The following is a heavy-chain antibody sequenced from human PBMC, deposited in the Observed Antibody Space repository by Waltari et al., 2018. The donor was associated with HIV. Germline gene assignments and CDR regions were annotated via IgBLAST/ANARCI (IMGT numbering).Heavy chain of an antibody. D-gene: IGHD6-19*01. V-gene: IGHV1-3*01. Sequence: QVQLVQSGAEVKKPGASVKVFCKASGYTFTSYAMHWVRQAPGQRLEWMGWINAGNGNTKYSQKFQGRVTITRDTSASTAYMELSSLRSEDTAVYYCARDLVSTAGTNYWGQGALVTVSS. CDR3: ARDLVSTAGTNY. CDR2: INAGNGNT. CDR1: GYTFTSYA. J-gene: IGHJ4*02.